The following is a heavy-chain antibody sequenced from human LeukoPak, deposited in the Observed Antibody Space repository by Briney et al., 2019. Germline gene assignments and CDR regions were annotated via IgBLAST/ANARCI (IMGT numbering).Heavy chain of an antibody. CDR3: AGRLGVWGSYRPFGG. CDR2: IIPIFGTA. Sequence: SVKVSCKASGGTFSSYAISWVRQAPGQGLEWVGGIIPIFGTANYAQKFQGRVTITADESTSTAYLELSSLRSEDTAVYYCAGRLGVWGSYRPFGGWGQGTLVTVSS. V-gene: IGHV1-69*13. J-gene: IGHJ4*02. CDR1: GGTFSSYA. D-gene: IGHD3-16*02.